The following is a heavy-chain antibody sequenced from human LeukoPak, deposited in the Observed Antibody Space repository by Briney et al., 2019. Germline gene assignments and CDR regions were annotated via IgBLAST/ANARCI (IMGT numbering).Heavy chain of an antibody. V-gene: IGHV4-59*08. CDR1: GGSISSYY. Sequence: PSETLSLTCTVSGGSISSYYWSWIRQPPGKGLEWIGYIYYSGSTDYNPSLKSRVTISVDTSKNQFSLKLSSVTAADTAVYYCARRVERDYYYGMDVWGQGTTVTVSS. CDR2: IYYSGST. D-gene: IGHD1-1*01. J-gene: IGHJ6*02. CDR3: ARRVERDYYYGMDV.